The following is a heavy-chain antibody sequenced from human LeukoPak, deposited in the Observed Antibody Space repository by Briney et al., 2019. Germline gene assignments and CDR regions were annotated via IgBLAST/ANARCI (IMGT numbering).Heavy chain of an antibody. V-gene: IGHV1-18*01. Sequence: GASVKVSCKASGYTFTYYGIGWVRQAPGQGPEWMGWISGYNGNTNYAQKFQGRVTMTTDTSTSTAYIELRSLRSDDTALYYCARPNYPGGSGSYGGTNWFDPWGQGTLVTVSS. CDR1: GYTFTYYG. J-gene: IGHJ5*02. CDR2: ISGYNGNT. CDR3: ARPNYPGGSGSYGGTNWFDP. D-gene: IGHD3-10*01.